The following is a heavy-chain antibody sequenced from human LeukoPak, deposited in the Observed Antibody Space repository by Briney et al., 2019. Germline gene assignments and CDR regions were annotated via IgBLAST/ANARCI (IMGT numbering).Heavy chain of an antibody. V-gene: IGHV3-11*01. CDR2: LSSSETDI. CDR3: ARGHYGMDA. Sequence: KPGGSLRLSCAASGFTFSDYYMSWIRQTPGKGLEWVSYLSSSETDIYYADSVRGRFTISRDNARHSVYLQMNSLRAEDTAVYYCARGHYGMDAWGQGTTVTVS. J-gene: IGHJ6*02. CDR1: GFTFSDYY.